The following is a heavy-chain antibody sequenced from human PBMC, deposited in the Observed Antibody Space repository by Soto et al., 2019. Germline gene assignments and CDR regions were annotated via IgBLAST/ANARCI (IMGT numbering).Heavy chain of an antibody. CDR3: ARGMGMEQWLQLYYYYYGMDV. J-gene: IGHJ6*02. Sequence: EVQLLESGGGLVQPGGSLRLSCAASGFTFSSYAMSWVRQAPGKGLEWVSYISSSGSTIYYADSVKGRFTISRDNAKNSLYLQMNSLRAEDTAVYYCARGMGMEQWLQLYYYYYGMDVWGQGTTVTVSS. CDR2: ISSSGSTI. D-gene: IGHD6-19*01. CDR1: GFTFSSYA. V-gene: IGHV3-48*03.